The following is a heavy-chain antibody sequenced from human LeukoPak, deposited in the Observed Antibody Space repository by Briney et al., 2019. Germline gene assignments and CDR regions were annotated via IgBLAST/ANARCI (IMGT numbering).Heavy chain of an antibody. J-gene: IGHJ4*02. CDR2: INHSGST. V-gene: IGHV4-34*01. D-gene: IGHD2-2*01. CDR1: GGSFSGYY. Sequence: SSETLSLTCAVYGGSFSGYYWSWIRQPPGKGLEWIGEINHSGSTNYNPPLKSRVTISVDTSKNQFSLKLSSVTAADTAVYYCASSVVPAAQTQSDYWGQGTLVTVSS. CDR3: ASSVVPAAQTQSDY.